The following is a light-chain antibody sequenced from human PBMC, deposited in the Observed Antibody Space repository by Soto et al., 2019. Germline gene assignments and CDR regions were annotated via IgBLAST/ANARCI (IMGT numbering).Light chain of an antibody. CDR3: QQYNNWPQT. J-gene: IGKJ1*01. Sequence: DILLTQSPDTLSVSPGERATLSCRASQSVTSNLAWYQQKPGQAPSLLIYDASTRATAVPARFRGSGSGTEFTLTINSLQSEDFAVYYCQQYNNWPQTFGQGTKVEIK. CDR1: QSVTSN. V-gene: IGKV3-15*01. CDR2: DAS.